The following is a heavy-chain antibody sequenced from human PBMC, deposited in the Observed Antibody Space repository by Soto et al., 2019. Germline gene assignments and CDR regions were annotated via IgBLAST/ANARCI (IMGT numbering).Heavy chain of an antibody. V-gene: IGHV3-23*01. J-gene: IGHJ6*02. CDR3: ARGDRGGSGSPASYYYSGLDV. CDR2: VSAGGDMT. D-gene: IGHD3-10*01. CDR1: GFTFSSYA. Sequence: RGSLRLSCSASGFTFSSYAMSWFRQAPGKGLEWVSSVSAGGDMTYYSDSEKGRFTISRDNSNNALFLQMNSLRIEDTALYYCARGDRGGSGSPASYYYSGLDVWGQGTTVTVSS.